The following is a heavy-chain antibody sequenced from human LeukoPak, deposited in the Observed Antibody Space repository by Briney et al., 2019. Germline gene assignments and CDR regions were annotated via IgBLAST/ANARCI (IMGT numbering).Heavy chain of an antibody. V-gene: IGHV3-21*01. J-gene: IGHJ3*02. CDR2: ISSSSGYI. CDR3: ARDRIRHGDAFDI. CDR1: GFSFSTYS. Sequence: PGGSLRLSCAASGFSFSTYSMNWVRQAPGKGLEWVSSISSSSGYIYYADSVKGRFTISRDNAKHSLYLQVNSLRAEDTAVYYCARDRIRHGDAFDIWGQGTMVTVSS. D-gene: IGHD2-21*01.